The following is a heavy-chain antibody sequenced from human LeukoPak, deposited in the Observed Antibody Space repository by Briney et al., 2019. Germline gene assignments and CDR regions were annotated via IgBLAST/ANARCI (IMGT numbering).Heavy chain of an antibody. V-gene: IGHV3-48*01. Sequence: GGSLRLSCTASGFTFSGYSMNWVRQAPGKGLEWVSYISSSGGTIYYADSVKGQFTISRDNAMNSLYLQMNSLRSDDTAVYYCARTPNMMIVVHLGDGNAFDLWGHGTMVTVSA. CDR3: ARTPNMMIVVHLGDGNAFDL. CDR1: GFTFSGYS. J-gene: IGHJ3*01. D-gene: IGHD3-22*01. CDR2: ISSSGGTI.